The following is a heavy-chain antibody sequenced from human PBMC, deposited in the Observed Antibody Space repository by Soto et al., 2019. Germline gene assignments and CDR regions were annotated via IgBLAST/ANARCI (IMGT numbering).Heavy chain of an antibody. Sequence: ASVKVSCKASGYTFTSYYMHWVRQAPGQGLEWMGIINPSGRSTSNAQKFQGRVTMTRDTSTSTVYMELSSLRSEDTAVYYCARDQAPWTTFDYWGQGTLVTVSS. D-gene: IGHD4-17*01. CDR1: GYTFTSYY. J-gene: IGHJ4*02. CDR2: INPSGRST. CDR3: ARDQAPWTTFDY. V-gene: IGHV1-46*01.